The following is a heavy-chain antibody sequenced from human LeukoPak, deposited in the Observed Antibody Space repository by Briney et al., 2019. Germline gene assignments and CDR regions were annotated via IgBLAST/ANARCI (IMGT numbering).Heavy chain of an antibody. CDR2: INHSGST. J-gene: IGHJ6*04. CDR1: GGSFSGYY. Sequence: AETLSLTRAVYGGSFSGYYWSWIRQPPGKGLEWIGEINHSGSTNYNPSLKSRDTISVDTSKNQFSLKLSSVTAADTAVYYCARGRSCGGSLEWLASSGCMDDWGKGTTVTVSS. CDR3: ARGRSCGGSLEWLASSGCMDD. V-gene: IGHV4-34*01. D-gene: IGHD3-3*01.